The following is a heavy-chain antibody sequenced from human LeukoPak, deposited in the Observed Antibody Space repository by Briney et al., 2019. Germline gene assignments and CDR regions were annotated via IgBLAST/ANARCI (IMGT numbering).Heavy chain of an antibody. Sequence: PSETLSLTCAVSGYSITNTNYWGWIRQPPGKGLEWIGSIYHSGTTYYNLSLKSRVTISVDTPKNQFSLKISSVTAADTAMYYCAKELPPSAAFDVWGQGTMVTVSS. CDR3: AKELPPSAAFDV. CDR1: GYSITNTNY. D-gene: IGHD1-26*01. V-gene: IGHV4-38-2*01. J-gene: IGHJ3*01. CDR2: IYHSGTT.